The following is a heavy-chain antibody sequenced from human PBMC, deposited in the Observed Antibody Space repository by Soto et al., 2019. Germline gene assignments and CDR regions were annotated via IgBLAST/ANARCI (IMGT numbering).Heavy chain of an antibody. CDR2: IYFNGSI. D-gene: IGHD2-8*02. V-gene: IGHV4-39*01. J-gene: IGHJ4*02. Sequence: QLQLQESGPGLVKASETLSLTCSVSGVSISNTSYYWGWIRQPPGKGLEWVGTIYFNGSIFYNPSLQSRFTISIQTSNNQFSLRLSAVTAAVTAVYYCARHWSYWGQGTLVTVSS. CDR1: GVSISNTSYY. CDR3: ARHWSY.